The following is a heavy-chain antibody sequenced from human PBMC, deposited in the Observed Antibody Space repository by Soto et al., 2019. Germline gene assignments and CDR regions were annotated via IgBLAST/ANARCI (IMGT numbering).Heavy chain of an antibody. D-gene: IGHD3-10*01. CDR1: GGSMRSGDYS. CDR2: IYYSGNT. J-gene: IGHJ4*02. V-gene: IGHV4-30-2*01. CDR3: ASEAGNHYGSGSLFDY. Sequence: QLQLQESGSGLVKPSQTLSLTCAVSGGSMRSGDYSWSWIRQPPGKGLEWIGYIYYSGNTYYNPSLKCRVTISVDRSKNQFSLKLSSVTAAETAVYYCASEAGNHYGSGSLFDYWGQGILVTVSS.